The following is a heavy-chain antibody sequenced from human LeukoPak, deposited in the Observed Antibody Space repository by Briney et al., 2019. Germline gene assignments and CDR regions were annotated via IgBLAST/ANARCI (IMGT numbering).Heavy chain of an antibody. CDR3: AKDMAYYDSSGPLPY. CDR2: ISGSGGST. CDR1: GFTFSSYA. Sequence: GGSLRLSCAASGFTFSSYAMSWVRQAPGKGLEWVSAISGSGGSTYYADSVKGRFTISRDNTKNTLYLQMNSLRAEDTAVYYCAKDMAYYDSSGPLPYWGQGTLVTVSS. J-gene: IGHJ4*02. D-gene: IGHD3-22*01. V-gene: IGHV3-23*01.